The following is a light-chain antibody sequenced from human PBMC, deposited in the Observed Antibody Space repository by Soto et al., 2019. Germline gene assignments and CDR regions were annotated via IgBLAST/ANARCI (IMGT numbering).Light chain of an antibody. CDR2: DAS. J-gene: IGKJ3*01. CDR3: QQRSNWPT. CDR1: QSVSSY. V-gene: IGKV3-11*01. Sequence: TLSCRASQSVSSYLAWYQQKPGQAPRLLIYDASNRATVIPARFSGSGSGTDFTLTISSLEPEDFAVYYCQQRSNWPTFGPGTKVDIK.